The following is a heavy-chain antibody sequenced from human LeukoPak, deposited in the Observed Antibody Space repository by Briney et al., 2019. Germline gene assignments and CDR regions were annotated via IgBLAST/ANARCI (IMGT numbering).Heavy chain of an antibody. V-gene: IGHV4-59*01. CDR3: ARRLTRPERFDS. CDR2: IYYSGST. Sequence: SETLSLTCTVSGGFISSYYWSWIRQPPGKGLEWIGNIYYSGSTNYNPSLKSRVTISLDTSKNQFSLKLNSVTAADTAVFYCARRLTRPERFDSWGQGTLVTVSS. D-gene: IGHD3-9*01. CDR1: GGFISSYY. J-gene: IGHJ4*02.